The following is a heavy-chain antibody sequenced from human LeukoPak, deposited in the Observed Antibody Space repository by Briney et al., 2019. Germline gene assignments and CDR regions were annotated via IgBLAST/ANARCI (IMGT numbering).Heavy chain of an antibody. CDR1: GITFSGYW. D-gene: IGHD5-12*01. Sequence: PGGSLRLSCAASGITFSGYWMSWVRQAPGKGLEWVANMKQDGSEKYYVDSVKGRFTISRDNAKNSLYLQMNSLRAEDTAVYYCARDLGHSGDDLYDYWGQGTLVTVSS. CDR3: ARDLGHSGDDLYDY. V-gene: IGHV3-7*01. J-gene: IGHJ4*02. CDR2: MKQDGSEK.